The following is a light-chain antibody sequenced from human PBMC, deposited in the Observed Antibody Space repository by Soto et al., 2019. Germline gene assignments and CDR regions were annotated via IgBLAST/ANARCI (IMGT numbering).Light chain of an antibody. Sequence: IVFKQSPGTLSLSPGERSTISGRAIQSVSSSYLAWYQQKPGQAPRLLIYGASSRATGIPDRFSGSGSGTDFTLTISRLEPEDFTVYYCQQYGSSPPITFGQGTRLENK. J-gene: IGKJ5*01. CDR2: GAS. CDR1: QSVSSSY. CDR3: QQYGSSPPIT. V-gene: IGKV3-20*01.